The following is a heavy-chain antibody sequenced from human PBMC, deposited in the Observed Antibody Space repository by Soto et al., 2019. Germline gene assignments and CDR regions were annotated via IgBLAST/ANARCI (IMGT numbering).Heavy chain of an antibody. J-gene: IGHJ3*02. CDR2: IIPIFGTA. Sequence: QVQLVQSGAEVKKPGSSVKVSCKASGGTFSSYAISWVRQAPGQGLEWMGGIIPIFGTANYAQKFQGRVTXXAXEXKSTAYMELSSLRSEDTAVYYWARDGVYSSSWYFGIWGQGTMVTVSS. D-gene: IGHD6-13*01. V-gene: IGHV1-69*12. CDR3: ARDGVYSSSWYFGI. CDR1: GGTFSSYA.